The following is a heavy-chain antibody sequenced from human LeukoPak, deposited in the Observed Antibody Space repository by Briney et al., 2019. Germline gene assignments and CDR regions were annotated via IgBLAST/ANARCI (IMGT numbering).Heavy chain of an antibody. V-gene: IGHV5-51*01. CDR1: GYSFTNYW. Sequence: GESLKISCAGSGYSFTNYWIGWVRQVPGKGPEWMGIIYPGDSDTKYSPSFQGQVTISADKSISTAYLQWSSLKASDTAIYYCARPNRGAPFDYWGQGTLVTVSS. CDR2: IYPGDSDT. CDR3: ARPNRGAPFDY. D-gene: IGHD1-14*01. J-gene: IGHJ4*02.